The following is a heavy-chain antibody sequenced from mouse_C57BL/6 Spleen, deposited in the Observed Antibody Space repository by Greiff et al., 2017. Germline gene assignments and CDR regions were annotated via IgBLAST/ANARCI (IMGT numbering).Heavy chain of an antibody. Sequence: EVKLMESGGGLVKPGGSLKLSCAASGFTFSSYAMSWVRQTPEKRLEWVATISDGGSYTYYPDNVKGRFTISRDNAKNNLYLQMSHLKSEDTAMYYCARVDYYGSRDYFDYWGQGTTLTVSS. CDR1: GFTFSSYA. CDR3: ARVDYYGSRDYFDY. D-gene: IGHD1-1*01. J-gene: IGHJ2*01. CDR2: ISDGGSYT. V-gene: IGHV5-4*03.